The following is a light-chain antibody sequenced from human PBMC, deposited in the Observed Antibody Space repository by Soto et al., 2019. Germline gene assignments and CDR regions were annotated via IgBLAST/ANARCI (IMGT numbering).Light chain of an antibody. CDR1: QSVSYY. CDR3: QQYGSSPRT. V-gene: IGKV3-20*01. Sequence: EIVMTQSPATLCLSPGARATLSGRASQSVSYYLAWYQQKPGQAPRLLIYDASSRATGIPDRFSGSGSGTDFTITISRLEPEDFAVYYCQQYGSSPRTVGPGTKVEIK. CDR2: DAS. J-gene: IGKJ1*01.